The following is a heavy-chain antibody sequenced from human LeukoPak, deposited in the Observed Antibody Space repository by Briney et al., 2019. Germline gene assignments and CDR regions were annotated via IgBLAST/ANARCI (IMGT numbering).Heavy chain of an antibody. CDR2: ISAYNGNT. Sequence: ASVKVSCKASGYTFTSYYMHWVRQAPGQGLEWMGWISAYNGNTNYAQKLQGRVTMTTDTSTSTAYMELRSLRSDDTAVYYCARDYYYDSSGYPSSWFDPWGQGTLVTVSS. CDR1: GYTFTSYY. J-gene: IGHJ5*02. V-gene: IGHV1-18*04. D-gene: IGHD3-22*01. CDR3: ARDYYYDSSGYPSSWFDP.